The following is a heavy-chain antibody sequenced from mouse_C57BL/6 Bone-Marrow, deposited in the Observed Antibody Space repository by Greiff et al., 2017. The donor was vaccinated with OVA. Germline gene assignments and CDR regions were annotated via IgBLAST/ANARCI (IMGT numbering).Heavy chain of an antibody. Sequence: VQLQQSGPELVKPGASVKISCKASGYAFSSSWMNWVKQRPGKGLEWIGRIYPGDGDTNYNGKFKGKATLTADKSSSTAYMQLSSLTSEDAAVYFCAGRRIYFDFDYWGQGTTLTVSS. CDR2: IYPGDGDT. D-gene: IGHD2-1*01. J-gene: IGHJ2*01. CDR1: GYAFSSSW. CDR3: AGRRIYFDFDY. V-gene: IGHV1-82*01.